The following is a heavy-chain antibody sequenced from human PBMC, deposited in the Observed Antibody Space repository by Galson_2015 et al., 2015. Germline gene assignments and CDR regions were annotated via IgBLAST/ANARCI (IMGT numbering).Heavy chain of an antibody. CDR3: ARLPAAHTYYYYGMDV. CDR1: GYSFTTYW. J-gene: IGHJ6*02. V-gene: IGHV5-51*03. CDR2: IYPGDSDT. Sequence: QSGAEVKKPGEPLKISCKGSGYSFTTYWIAWVRQMPGKGLEWMAIIYPGDSDTRYSPSFLGQVTISADKSISTAYLQWSSLKASDTAMYYCARLPAAHTYYYYGMDVWGQGTTVTVSS. D-gene: IGHD2-2*01.